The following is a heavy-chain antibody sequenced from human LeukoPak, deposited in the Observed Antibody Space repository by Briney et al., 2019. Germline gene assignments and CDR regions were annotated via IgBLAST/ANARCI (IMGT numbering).Heavy chain of an antibody. J-gene: IGHJ4*02. CDR2: ISSSGTTI. V-gene: IGHV3-48*03. CDR1: GFTFSSSE. Sequence: TEGSLRLSCAASGFTFSSSEMNWVRQAPGKGLEWVSYISSSGTTIYYADSVKGRFTASRDNAKNSLYLQLTSLRAEDTAVYYCARVGRIQYFDCWGQGTLVTVSS. CDR3: ARVGRIQYFDC. D-gene: IGHD5-18*01.